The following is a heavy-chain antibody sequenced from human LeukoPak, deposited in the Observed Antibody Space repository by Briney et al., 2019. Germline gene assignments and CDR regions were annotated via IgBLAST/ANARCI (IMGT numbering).Heavy chain of an antibody. J-gene: IGHJ4*02. CDR2: IFYRGST. CDR1: GVSITTSTHY. Sequence: SETLSLTCTVSGVSITTSTHYWAWIRQPLGKRLESIASIFYRGSTYYNASLRSRVTLSVDTSMNQFSLKLSSVTASDTATFYCVRQGGWGGAASLIEFWGQGILVTVSS. D-gene: IGHD2-15*01. V-gene: IGHV4-39*01. CDR3: VRQGGWGGAASLIEF.